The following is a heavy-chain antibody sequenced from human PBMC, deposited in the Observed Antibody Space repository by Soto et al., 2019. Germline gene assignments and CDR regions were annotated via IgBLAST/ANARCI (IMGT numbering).Heavy chain of an antibody. CDR3: AKKFRYYGGSHEPFDY. Sequence: SGGSLRLSCAASGFTFSSYAMSWVRQAPGKGLEWVSAISGSGGSTYYADSVKGRFTISRDNSKNTLYLQMNSLRAEDTAVYYCAKKFRYYGGSHEPFDYWGQGTLVTVSS. J-gene: IGHJ4*02. D-gene: IGHD2-15*01. CDR2: ISGSGGST. CDR1: GFTFSSYA. V-gene: IGHV3-23*01.